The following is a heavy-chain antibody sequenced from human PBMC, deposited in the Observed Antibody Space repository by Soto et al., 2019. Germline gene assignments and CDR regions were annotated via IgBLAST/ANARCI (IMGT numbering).Heavy chain of an antibody. V-gene: IGHV1-3*05. D-gene: IGHD3-10*01. J-gene: IGHJ5*02. CDR3: ARGTPGWVDP. CDR1: GYTFTSYA. CDR2: MNAGNGNT. Sequence: QVQLVQSGAEEKKPGASVKVSCKASGYTFTSYAMHWVRQAPGQRLEWMGWMNAGNGNTNYSQKFQGRVTITRDTAASTAYMELSSLRSEDTAVYYCARGTPGWVDPWGQGTLVTVSS.